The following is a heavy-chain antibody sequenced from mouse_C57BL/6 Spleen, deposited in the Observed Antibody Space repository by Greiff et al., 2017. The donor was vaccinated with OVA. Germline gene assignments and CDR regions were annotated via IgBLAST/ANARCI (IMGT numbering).Heavy chain of an antibody. V-gene: IGHV1-69*01. CDR2: IDPSASYT. CDR3: ARCGGGFAMDY. CDR1: GYTFTSYW. Sequence: QVQLQQPGAELVMPGASVKLSCKASGYTFTSYWMHWVKQRPGQGLEWIGEIDPSASYTNYNQKFKGKSTLTVDKSSSTAYMQLSSLTSEDSAVYYCARCGGGFAMDYWGQGTSVTVSS. J-gene: IGHJ4*01.